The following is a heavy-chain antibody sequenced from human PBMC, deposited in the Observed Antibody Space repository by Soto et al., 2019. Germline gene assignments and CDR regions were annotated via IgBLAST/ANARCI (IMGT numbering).Heavy chain of an antibody. CDR1: GGSVSSGSYY. Sequence: QVQLQESGPGLVKPSETLSLTCTVSGGSVSSGSYYWSWIRQPPGKGLEWIGYIYDSGSTNYNPSLKSRVTISVDTSKNQFSLKLSSVTAADPALYYCVRDGNYWGQGTLVTVSS. CDR3: VRDGNY. J-gene: IGHJ4*02. V-gene: IGHV4-61*01. CDR2: IYDSGST.